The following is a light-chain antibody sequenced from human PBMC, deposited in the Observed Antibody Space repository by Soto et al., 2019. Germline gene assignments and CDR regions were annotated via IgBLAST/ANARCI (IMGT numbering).Light chain of an antibody. J-gene: IGKJ1*01. CDR2: DAS. CDR1: QTISSW. V-gene: IGKV1-5*01. Sequence: DIQMTQSPSTLSASVGDRVTITCRASQTISSWLAWYQQKPGKAPKLLIYDASSLESGVPSRCSCSGSGTEFTLTISSLQPDDFAPYYCQQDNSESLGWTFGQGTKVEIK. CDR3: QQDNSESLGWT.